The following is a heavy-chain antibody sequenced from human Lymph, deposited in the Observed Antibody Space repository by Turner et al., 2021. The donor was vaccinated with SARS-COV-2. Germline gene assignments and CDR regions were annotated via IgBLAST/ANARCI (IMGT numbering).Heavy chain of an antibody. CDR2: IIPILQKA. CDR1: VGTFSSYA. D-gene: IGHD3-10*01. V-gene: IGHV1-69*10. CDR3: ARVVGGFGELGYYYYYGMDV. J-gene: IGHJ6*02. Sequence: QVQLVQSGAEVKKPGSSVKVPCKASVGTFSSYAISWVRQAPGQGLEWMGGIIPILQKATYAKKFQGRVTITADKSTSTANMELSSLRSEDTAVFYCARVVGGFGELGYYYYYGMDVWGQGTTVTVSS.